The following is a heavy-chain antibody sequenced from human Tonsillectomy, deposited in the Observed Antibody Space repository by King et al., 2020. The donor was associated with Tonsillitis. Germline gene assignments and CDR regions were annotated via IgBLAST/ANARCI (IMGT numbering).Heavy chain of an antibody. CDR3: ARHGVTVAGTVFNDY. V-gene: IGHV4-59*08. J-gene: IGHJ4*02. CDR2: IHSSGTI. Sequence: QLQESGPGLVKASETLSLTCSVSGGSIISYYWGWIRQPPGQGLEWIGFIHSSGTINYNPSLKRRLTLSVDTSNNQISLSLTSVTATETAVYYCARHGVTVAGTVFNDYWGQGTLFTVSS. CDR1: GGSIISYY. D-gene: IGHD6-19*01.